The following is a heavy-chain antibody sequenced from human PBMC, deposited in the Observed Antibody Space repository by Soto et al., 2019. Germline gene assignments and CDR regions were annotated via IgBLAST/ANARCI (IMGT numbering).Heavy chain of an antibody. CDR2: IYYSGSA. J-gene: IGHJ6*02. CDR1: GGSINSGDYF. CDR3: ARGCSSTTCRYVMDV. D-gene: IGHD2-2*01. V-gene: IGHV4-30-4*01. Sequence: SETLSLTCTVSGGSINSGDYFWTWIRQPPGKGVEWIAYIYYSGSAYYNPSLKSRVTISVDTAKNKFSLKLSYVIAADTAVYYCARGCSSTTCRYVMDVWGQVTTVTVSS.